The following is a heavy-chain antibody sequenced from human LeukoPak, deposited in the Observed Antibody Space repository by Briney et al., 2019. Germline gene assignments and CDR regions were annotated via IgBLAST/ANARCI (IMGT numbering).Heavy chain of an antibody. V-gene: IGHV1-2*02. CDR2: MNPNSGGT. D-gene: IGHD1-26*01. CDR1: GYTFTSYY. CDR3: ATVVGARGGDYFDY. J-gene: IGHJ4*02. Sequence: ASVKVSCKASGYTFTSYYMHWVRQAPGQGLEWMGWMNPNSGGTNYAQKFQGRVTMTRDTSISTAYMELSRLRSDDTAVYYCATVVGARGGDYFDYWGQGTLVTVSS.